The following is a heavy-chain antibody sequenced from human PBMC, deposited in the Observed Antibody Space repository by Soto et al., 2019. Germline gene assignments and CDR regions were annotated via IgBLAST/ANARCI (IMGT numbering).Heavy chain of an antibody. CDR3: AKSMPYGAYYYYGMDV. J-gene: IGHJ6*02. CDR1: GGSISSYY. Sequence: ASETLSLTCTVSGGSISSYYWSWIRQPPGKGLEWIGYIYYSGSTNYNPSLKSRVTISVDTSKNQFSLKLSSVTAADTAVYYCAKSMPYGAYYYYGMDVWGQGTTVTVS. CDR2: IYYSGST. V-gene: IGHV4-59*01. D-gene: IGHD2-2*01.